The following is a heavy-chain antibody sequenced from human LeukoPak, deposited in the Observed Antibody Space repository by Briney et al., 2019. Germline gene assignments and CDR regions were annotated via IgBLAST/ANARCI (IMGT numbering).Heavy chain of an antibody. Sequence: GASVKVSCKASGYTFTGYYMHWVRQAPGQGLEWMGWINPNSGGTNYAQKFQGRVTITADESTSTAYMELSSLRSEDTAVYYCARVSGMATIIDYFDYWGQGTLVTVSS. J-gene: IGHJ4*02. CDR3: ARVSGMATIIDYFDY. CDR2: INPNSGGT. CDR1: GYTFTGYY. D-gene: IGHD5-24*01. V-gene: IGHV1-2*02.